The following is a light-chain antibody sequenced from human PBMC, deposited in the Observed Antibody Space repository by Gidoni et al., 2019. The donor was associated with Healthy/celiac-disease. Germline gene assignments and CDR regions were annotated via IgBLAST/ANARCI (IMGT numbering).Light chain of an antibody. V-gene: IGKV1-39*01. Sequence: DIQMTQSPSSLSASVGEIVTITCRASQSISSYLNWYQQKPGKAPKLLIYDASSWQSGVPSRFSGSGSGTDFTLTISSLQPEDFATYYCQQSYNTPLAFGGGTKVEIK. CDR3: QQSYNTPLA. CDR1: QSISSY. CDR2: DAS. J-gene: IGKJ4*01.